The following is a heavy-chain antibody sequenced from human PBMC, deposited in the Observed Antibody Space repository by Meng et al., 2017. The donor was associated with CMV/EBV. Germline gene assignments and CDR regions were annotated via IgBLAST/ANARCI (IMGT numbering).Heavy chain of an antibody. Sequence: SETLSLTCTVSGGSVSSGSYYWSWIRQPPGKGLEWIGYIYYSGSTNYNPSLKSRVTISVVTSKNQFSLKLSSVTAADTAVYYCARDPYPSYDFWSGPNPKYYYYGMDVWGQGTTVTVSS. D-gene: IGHD3-3*01. J-gene: IGHJ6*02. CDR1: GGSVSSGSYY. CDR3: ARDPYPSYDFWSGPNPKYYYYGMDV. CDR2: IYYSGST. V-gene: IGHV4-61*01.